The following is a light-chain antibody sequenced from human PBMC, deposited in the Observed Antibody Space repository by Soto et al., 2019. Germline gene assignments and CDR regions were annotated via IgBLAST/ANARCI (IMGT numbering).Light chain of an antibody. CDR2: AAS. V-gene: IGKV1-39*01. CDR1: QDIATY. J-gene: IGKJ5*01. CDR3: QQSYSTPRT. Sequence: DIQMTQSPSSLSASVGNGVTITCQASQDIATYLNWYQQKPGIAPNLLIYAASTLQSGVPSRFSGSGSETDFTLTISSLQPEDFATYYCQQSYSTPRTFGQGTRLEIK.